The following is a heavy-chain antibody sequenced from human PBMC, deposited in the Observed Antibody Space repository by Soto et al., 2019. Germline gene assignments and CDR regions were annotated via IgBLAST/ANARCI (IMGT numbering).Heavy chain of an antibody. J-gene: IGHJ6*02. CDR2: IKQDGSEK. CDR1: GFTFSSYW. CDR3: ARSTMVRGVTRSYGMDV. D-gene: IGHD3-10*01. V-gene: IGHV3-7*01. Sequence: AGGSLRLCCAASGFTFSSYWMSWVRRAPGKGLEWVANIKQDGSEKYYVYSVKGRFTISRDNAKNSLYLQMNSLRAEDTAVDYCARSTMVRGVTRSYGMDVCAQGTTVTVSS.